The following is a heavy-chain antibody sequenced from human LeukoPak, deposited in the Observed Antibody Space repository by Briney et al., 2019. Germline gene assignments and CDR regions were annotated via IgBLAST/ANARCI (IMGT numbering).Heavy chain of an antibody. J-gene: IGHJ4*02. V-gene: IGHV3-21*06. D-gene: IGHD2-15*01. CDR3: ARDWLGYCSGGSCPLGY. Sequence: DSVKGRFTISRDNAKNSLYLQMNSQRAEDTAVYYCARDWLGYCSGGSCPLGYWGQGTLVTVSS.